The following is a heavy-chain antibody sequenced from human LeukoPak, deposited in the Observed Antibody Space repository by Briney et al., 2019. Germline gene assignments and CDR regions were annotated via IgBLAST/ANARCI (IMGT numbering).Heavy chain of an antibody. CDR3: ARDSSGYQ. CDR2: IKEDGSEK. V-gene: IGHV3-7*01. D-gene: IGHD3-22*01. CDR1: GFTFSTYW. Sequence: GGSLRLSCAASGFTFSTYWMSWVRQAPGKGLEWVANIKEDGSEKVYGDSVKGRFTISRDNAKNLLYLQMNSLRAEDTAVYYCARDSSGYQWGQGTLVTVSS. J-gene: IGHJ4*02.